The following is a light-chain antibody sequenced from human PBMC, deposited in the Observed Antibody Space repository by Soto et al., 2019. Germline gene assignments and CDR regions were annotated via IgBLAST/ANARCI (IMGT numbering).Light chain of an antibody. V-gene: IGLV2-14*01. CDR3: SSYTTSSSYV. J-gene: IGLJ1*01. Sequence: QSALAQPASVSGSPGQSITISCTGTSSDVGGFNYVSWYQQHPGKAPKLLIFDVYSWPSGISNRFSGSKSGNTASLTISGLQAEDEADYYCSSYTTSSSYVFGAGTKVTVL. CDR2: DVY. CDR1: SSDVGGFNY.